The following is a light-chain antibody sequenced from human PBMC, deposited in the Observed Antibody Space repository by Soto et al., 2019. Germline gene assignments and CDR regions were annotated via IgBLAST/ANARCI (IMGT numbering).Light chain of an antibody. Sequence: QSALTQPASVSGSPGQSIAISCTGSSSDIGIYKYVSWYQQHPGKVPKLMIYDVSKRPSGVPDRFSGSKSGNTASLTISGIQAEDEADYYCCSYAGGYTHAVFGGGTQLTVL. J-gene: IGLJ2*01. CDR1: SSDIGIYKY. CDR3: CSYAGGYTHAV. V-gene: IGLV2-11*01. CDR2: DVS.